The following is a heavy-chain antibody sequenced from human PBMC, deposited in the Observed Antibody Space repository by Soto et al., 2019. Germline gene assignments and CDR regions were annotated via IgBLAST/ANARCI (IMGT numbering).Heavy chain of an antibody. D-gene: IGHD6-13*01. CDR3: AAGPVQSLGQQLAPDWFDP. CDR2: IIPIFGTA. Sequence: QVQLVQSGAEVKKPGSSVKVSCKASGGTFSSYAISWVRQAPGQGLEWMGGIIPIFGTANYAQKFQGRVTITADESTSTAYMELSSLRSEDTAVYYCAAGPVQSLGQQLAPDWFDPWGQGTLVTVSS. CDR1: GGTFSSYA. J-gene: IGHJ5*02. V-gene: IGHV1-69*12.